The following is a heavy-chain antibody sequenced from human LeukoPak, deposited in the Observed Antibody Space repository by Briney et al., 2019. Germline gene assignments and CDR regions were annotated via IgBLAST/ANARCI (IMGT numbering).Heavy chain of an antibody. CDR1: GFTFSNNA. CDR2: ISGSGGTT. Sequence: AGGSLRLSCAASGFTFSNNAMSWVRQAPGKGLEWVSVISGSGGTTYSADSVKGRFTISRDNSKNTLYLQMNSLRAEDTAAYYCARERGSSGGNTNGYFDYWGQGALVTVSS. CDR3: ARERGSSGGNTNGYFDY. V-gene: IGHV3-23*01. D-gene: IGHD4-23*01. J-gene: IGHJ4*02.